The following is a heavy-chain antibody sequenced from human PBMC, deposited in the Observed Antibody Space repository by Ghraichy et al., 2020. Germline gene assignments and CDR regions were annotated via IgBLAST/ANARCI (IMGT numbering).Heavy chain of an antibody. CDR2: ISSTSNTI. CDR3: ARGRGYYDF. V-gene: IGHV3-11*04. J-gene: IGHJ4*02. Sequence: GGSLRLSCAGSGFSFSDSYMTWIRQAPGKGLEWVSYISSTSNTIHYADSVKGRFTISRDNAKNSLYLQMNSLPAEDTAVYYCARGRGYYDFWCQGTLVTVSS. CDR1: GFSFSDSY. D-gene: IGHD5-12*01.